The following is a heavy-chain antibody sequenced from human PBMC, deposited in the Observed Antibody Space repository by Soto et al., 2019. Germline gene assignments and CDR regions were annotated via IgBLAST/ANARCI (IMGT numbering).Heavy chain of an antibody. CDR3: ASTFYYDSSGYYYVMYY. CDR1: GGTFSSYA. CDR2: IIPIFGTA. J-gene: IGHJ4*02. Sequence: QVQLVQSGAEVKKPGSSVKVSCKASGGTFSSYAISWVRQAPGQGLEWMGGIIPIFGTANYAQKFQGRVTITADEPTSTAYMELSSLRAEDTVVYYCASTFYYDSSGYYYVMYYWGQGTLVTVSS. V-gene: IGHV1-69*01. D-gene: IGHD3-22*01.